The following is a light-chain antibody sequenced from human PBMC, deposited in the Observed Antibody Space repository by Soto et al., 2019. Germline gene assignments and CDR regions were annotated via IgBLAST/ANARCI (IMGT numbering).Light chain of an antibody. CDR2: DVS. CDR3: CSYAGSYTHYV. V-gene: IGLV2-11*01. Sequence: QSALTKPRSVSGSPGQSVTISCTGTSSDVGGYNYVSWYQQHPGKAPKLMIYDVSKRPSGVPDRFSGSKSGNTASLTISGLQAEDEADYYCCSYAGSYTHYVFGTGTKVTGL. CDR1: SSDVGGYNY. J-gene: IGLJ1*01.